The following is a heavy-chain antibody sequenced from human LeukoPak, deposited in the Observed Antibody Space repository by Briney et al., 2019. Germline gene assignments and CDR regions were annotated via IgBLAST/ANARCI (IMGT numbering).Heavy chain of an antibody. CDR1: GFTFSGHN. V-gene: IGHV3-48*04. CDR3: ARAMSTFGGVRNYFDS. D-gene: IGHD3-16*01. CDR2: VSISSGTI. J-gene: IGHJ4*02. Sequence: GGSLRLSRAASGFTFSGHNMNWVRQAPGKGLEWISFVSISSGTIYYADSVNGRFRISRDNAKSSLDLEMNSLRAEDTAVYYCARAMSTFGGVRNYFDSWGQGTLVTVSS.